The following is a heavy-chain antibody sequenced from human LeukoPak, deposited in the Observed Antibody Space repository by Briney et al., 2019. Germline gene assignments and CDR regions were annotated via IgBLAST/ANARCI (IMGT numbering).Heavy chain of an antibody. CDR2: IYYSGST. Sequence: SETLSLTCTVSGGSISSSSYYWGWIRQPPGKGLEWIGSIYYSGSTNYNPSLKSRVTISVDTSKNQFSLKLSSVTAADTAVYYCARGIPRREAFGGVIVGDYWGQGTLVTVSS. CDR1: GGSISSSSYY. J-gene: IGHJ4*02. V-gene: IGHV4-39*07. D-gene: IGHD3-16*02. CDR3: ARGIPRREAFGGVIVGDY.